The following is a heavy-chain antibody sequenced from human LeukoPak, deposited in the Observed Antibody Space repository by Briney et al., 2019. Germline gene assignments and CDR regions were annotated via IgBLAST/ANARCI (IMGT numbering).Heavy chain of an antibody. CDR1: GGSISSSNW. CDR3: TTGVVKISSRMITFGGVIVFDY. D-gene: IGHD3-16*02. CDR2: IYHSGST. Sequence: PSETLSLTCAVSGGSISSSNWWSWVRQPPGKGLEWIGEIYHSGSTNYNPSLKSRVTISVDKSKNQFSLKLSSVTAADTAVYYCTTGVVKISSRMITFGGVIVFDYWGQGTLVTVSS. J-gene: IGHJ4*02. V-gene: IGHV4-4*02.